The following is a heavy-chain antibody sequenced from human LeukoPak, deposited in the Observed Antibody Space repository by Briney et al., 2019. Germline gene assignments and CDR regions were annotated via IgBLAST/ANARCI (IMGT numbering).Heavy chain of an antibody. CDR3: ARVLVVPAAIGGWFDP. V-gene: IGHV1-2*02. CDR2: INPNSGGT. D-gene: IGHD2-2*01. Sequence: ASVKVSCKASGYTSTGYYMHWVRQAPGQGLEWMGWINPNSGGTNYAQKFQGRVTMTRDTSISTAYMELRRLRSDDTAVYYCARVLVVPAAIGGWFDPWGQGTLVTVSS. CDR1: GYTSTGYY. J-gene: IGHJ5*02.